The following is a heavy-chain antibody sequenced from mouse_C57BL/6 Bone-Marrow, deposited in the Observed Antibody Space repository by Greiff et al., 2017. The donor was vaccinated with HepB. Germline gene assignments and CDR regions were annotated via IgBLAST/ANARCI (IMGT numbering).Heavy chain of an antibody. J-gene: IGHJ3*01. CDR1: GFTFSSYA. V-gene: IGHV5-4*03. CDR3: ARNDYGSRGFAY. CDR2: ISDGGSYT. Sequence: EVKLMESGGGLVKPGGSLKLSCAASGFTFSSYAMSWVRQTPEKRLEWVATISDGGSYTYYPDNVKGRFTISRDNAKNNLYLQMSHLKSEDTAMYYCARNDYGSRGFAYWGQGTLVTVSA. D-gene: IGHD1-1*01.